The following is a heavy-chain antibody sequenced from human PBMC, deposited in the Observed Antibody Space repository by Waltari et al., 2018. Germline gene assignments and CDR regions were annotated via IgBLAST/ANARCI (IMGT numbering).Heavy chain of an antibody. J-gene: IGHJ2*01. CDR3: ARTRERVTESRYFDL. CDR2: IIPILGIA. D-gene: IGHD1-26*01. CDR1: GGTFSSYT. Sequence: QVQLVQSGAEVKKPGSSVKVSCKASGGTFSSYTISWVRQAPGQGLEWLGRIIPILGIANYAQKFQGRVTITADKSTSTAYMELSSLRSEDTAVYYCARTRERVTESRYFDLWGRGTLVTVSS. V-gene: IGHV1-69*02.